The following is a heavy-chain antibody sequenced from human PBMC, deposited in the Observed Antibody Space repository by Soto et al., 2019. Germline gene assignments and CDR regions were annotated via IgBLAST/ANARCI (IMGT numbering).Heavy chain of an antibody. V-gene: IGHV2-5*02. CDR3: AHRDGSNSYHFQS. CDR1: GFSLSTSGVG. J-gene: IGHJ4*02. Sequence: QITLKESGPTLVKPTQTLTLTCTFSGFSLSTSGVGVAWVRQPPGQALEWLAFIFWDDEKHYRPSLKSRVTLIKATSKHQRVLTIPNVAPVDTCTYYCAHRDGSNSYHFQSWGQGTLVTVSS. D-gene: IGHD2-21*01. CDR2: IFWDDEK.